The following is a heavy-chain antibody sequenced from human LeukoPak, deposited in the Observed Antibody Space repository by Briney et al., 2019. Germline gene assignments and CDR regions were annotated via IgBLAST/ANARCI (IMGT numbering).Heavy chain of an antibody. V-gene: IGHV1-24*01. CDR3: ASMVRGVIIALNY. J-gene: IGHJ4*02. CDR2: FDPEDGET. CDR1: GYTLTELS. D-gene: IGHD3-10*01. Sequence: ASVKVSCKASGYTLTELSMHWVRQAPGKGLEWMGGFDPEDGETIYAQKFQGRVTMTEDTSTDTAYMELSSLRSEDTAVYYCASMVRGVIIALNYWGQGTLVTVSS.